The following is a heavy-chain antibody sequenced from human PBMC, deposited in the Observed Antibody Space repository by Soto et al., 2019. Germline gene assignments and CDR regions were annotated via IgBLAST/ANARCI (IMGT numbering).Heavy chain of an antibody. CDR1: GGSISSGGYY. J-gene: IGHJ5*02. Sequence: SETLSLTCTVSGGSISSGGYYWSWIRRHPGKGLEWIGYIYYSGSTYYNPSLKSRVTISVDTSKNQISLNLSSVTAADTAVYYCARGGAGFFWGGRKDNWCEPCGQETLVAVSS. D-gene: IGHD3-3*01. V-gene: IGHV4-31*03. CDR2: IYYSGST. CDR3: ARGGAGFFWGGRKDNWCEP.